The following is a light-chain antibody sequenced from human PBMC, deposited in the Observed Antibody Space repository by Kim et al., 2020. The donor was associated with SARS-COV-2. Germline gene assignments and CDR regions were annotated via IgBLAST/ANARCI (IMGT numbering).Light chain of an antibody. CDR2: GKN. V-gene: IGLV3-19*01. CDR1: SLRNYN. CDR3: DSRDSSGYHPV. J-gene: IGLJ3*02. Sequence: SSELTQDPAVSVALGQAVKITCLGDSLRNYNANWYQQKPGQAPVLVIYGKNNRPSGIPDRFSGSSSGSTTSLTITGAQAEDEADYYCDSRDSSGYHPVFGGGTQLTVL.